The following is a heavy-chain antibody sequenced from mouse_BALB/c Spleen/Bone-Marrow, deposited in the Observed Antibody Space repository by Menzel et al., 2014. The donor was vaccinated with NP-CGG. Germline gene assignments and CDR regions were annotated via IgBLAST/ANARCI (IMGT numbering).Heavy chain of an antibody. CDR2: INPNTGYT. D-gene: IGHD1-2*01. CDR1: GYTFTSYW. Sequence: VKLVDSGAELAKPGASVKMSCKASGYTFTSYWMHWVKQRPGQGLEWIGYINPNTGYTEYNQKFKDKATLTADKSSSTAYMQLSSLTSEDSAVYYCARAPLLRLRNYFDYWGQGTTLTVSS. V-gene: IGHV1-7*01. J-gene: IGHJ2*01. CDR3: ARAPLLRLRNYFDY.